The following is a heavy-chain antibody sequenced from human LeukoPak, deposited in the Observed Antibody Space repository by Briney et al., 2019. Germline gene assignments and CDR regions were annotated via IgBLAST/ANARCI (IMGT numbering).Heavy chain of an antibody. D-gene: IGHD2-2*01. CDR2: ISSSGSTI. J-gene: IGHJ2*01. Sequence: PGGSLRLSCAASGFAFSDYYMSWIRQAPGKGLEWVSYISSSGSTIYYADSVKGRFTISRDNAKNSLYLQMNSLRAEDTAVYYCARFSVDRNWYFDLWGRGTLVTVSS. CDR3: ARFSVDRNWYFDL. V-gene: IGHV3-11*01. CDR1: GFAFSDYY.